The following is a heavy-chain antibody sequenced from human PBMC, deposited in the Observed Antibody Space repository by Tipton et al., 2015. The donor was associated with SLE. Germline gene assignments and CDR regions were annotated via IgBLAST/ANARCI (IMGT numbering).Heavy chain of an antibody. Sequence: QSGPEVKKPGASVKVSCKASGYTFTTYTLSWVRQAPGHGLEWMGWINPYNGNTNYAQNLQGRATMTTDTSTSTVYMVLRSLRSDATAVFYCAGEHRRSSYGYWGQGTLVTVSS. D-gene: IGHD5-18*01. CDR3: AGEHRRSSYGY. CDR1: GYTFTTYT. CDR2: INPYNGNT. V-gene: IGHV1-18*04. J-gene: IGHJ4*02.